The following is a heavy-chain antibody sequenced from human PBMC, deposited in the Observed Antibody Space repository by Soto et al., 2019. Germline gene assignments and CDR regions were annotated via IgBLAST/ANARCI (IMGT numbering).Heavy chain of an antibody. J-gene: IGHJ4*02. CDR1: GYTFTSYY. CDR3: ARLLSSSSLNGVVYPFDY. D-gene: IGHD6-13*01. V-gene: IGHV1-46*01. Sequence: QVQLVQSGAEVKKPGASVKVSCKAYGYTFTSYYMHWVRQAPGQGLEWMGIINPSGGSTSYAQKFQGRVTMTRDTSTSTVYMELSSLRSEDTAVYYCARLLSSSSLNGVVYPFDYWGQGTLVTVSS. CDR2: INPSGGST.